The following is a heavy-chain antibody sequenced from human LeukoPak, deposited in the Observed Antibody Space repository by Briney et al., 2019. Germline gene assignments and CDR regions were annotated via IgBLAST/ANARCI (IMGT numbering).Heavy chain of an antibody. V-gene: IGHV3-11*04. CDR1: GGSFSGYY. CDR2: ISSGSTNI. J-gene: IGHJ4*02. CDR3: ARVGGYCSSVSNCYGDY. Sequence: LSLTCAVYGGSFSGYYWGWIRQPPGKGLEWVSCISSGSTNIYYADSLRGRFTISRDNAKNSLYLQMNSLRAADTAVYYCARVGGYCSSVSNCYGDYWGQGTLVTVSS. D-gene: IGHD2-2*03.